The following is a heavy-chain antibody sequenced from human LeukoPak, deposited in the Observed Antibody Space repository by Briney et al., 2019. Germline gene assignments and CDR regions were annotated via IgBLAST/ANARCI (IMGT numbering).Heavy chain of an antibody. CDR1: GGSISSYY. CDR2: IYYSGST. V-gene: IGHV4-59*08. D-gene: IGHD1-26*01. Sequence: SETLSLTCTVSGGSISSYYWSWIRQPPGKGLEWSGYIYYSGSTNYNPSLKSRVTISVDTSNNQFSLKLSSVTAADTAVYYCARHPGIRQSGSYVDYWGQGTLVTVSS. J-gene: IGHJ4*02. CDR3: ARHPGIRQSGSYVDY.